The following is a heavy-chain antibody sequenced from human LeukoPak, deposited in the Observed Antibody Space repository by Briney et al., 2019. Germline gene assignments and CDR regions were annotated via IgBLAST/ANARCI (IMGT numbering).Heavy chain of an antibody. V-gene: IGHV4-34*01. J-gene: IGHJ4*02. D-gene: IGHD3-22*01. CDR1: GESFSYNY. CDR3: ARGLGPMSPSLDY. CDR2: INLSGRV. Sequence: PSDTLSLTCAVSGESFSYNYWTWVRQPPGKGLEWIGDINLSGRVNYRPSLKSRVTISADTSKSQFSLKLNAVTAADTAVYYCARGLGPMSPSLDYWGQGSLVTVSS.